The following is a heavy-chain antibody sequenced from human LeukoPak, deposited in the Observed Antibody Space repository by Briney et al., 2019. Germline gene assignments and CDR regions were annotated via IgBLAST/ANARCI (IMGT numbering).Heavy chain of an antibody. D-gene: IGHD2-2*01. Sequence: PGGSLRLSCAASGFTFSSYAMSWVRQAPGKGLEWVSAISGNGGSTYYADSVKGRFTISRDNSKNTLYLQMNSLRAEDTAVYYCAKDHCSNTNCYFTEGLYFDYWGQGTLVTVSS. CDR2: ISGNGGST. CDR3: AKDHCSNTNCYFTEGLYFDY. J-gene: IGHJ4*02. CDR1: GFTFSSYA. V-gene: IGHV3-23*01.